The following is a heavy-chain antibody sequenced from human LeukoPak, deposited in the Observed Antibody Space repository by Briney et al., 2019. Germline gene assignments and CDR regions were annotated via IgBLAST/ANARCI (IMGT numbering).Heavy chain of an antibody. D-gene: IGHD1-7*01. CDR1: GDSISSYY. CDR2: IYYTGST. V-gene: IGHV4-59*01. J-gene: IGHJ4*02. CDR3: ARGPSSGTGSTSIDY. Sequence: SETLSLTCTVSGDSISSYYWSWIRQPPGKGLEWIGYIYYTGSTNYNTSLKSRVTISVDTSKNQFSLKLSSVTAADTAVYYCARGPSSGTGSTSIDYWGQGTLVTVPS.